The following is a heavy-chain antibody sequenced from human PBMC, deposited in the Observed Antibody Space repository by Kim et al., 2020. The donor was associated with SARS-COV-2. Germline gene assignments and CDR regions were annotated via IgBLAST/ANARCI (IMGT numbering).Heavy chain of an antibody. CDR3: ARERRDGYLQATGWYFDL. CDR2: IYHSGST. Sequence: SETLSLTCTVSGYSISSGYYWGWIRQPPGKGLEWIGSIYHSGSTYYNPSLKSRVTISVDTSKNQFSLKLSSVTAADTAVYYCARERRDGYLQATGWYFDLWGRGTLVTVSS. V-gene: IGHV4-38-2*02. J-gene: IGHJ2*01. CDR1: GYSISSGYY. D-gene: IGHD5-12*01.